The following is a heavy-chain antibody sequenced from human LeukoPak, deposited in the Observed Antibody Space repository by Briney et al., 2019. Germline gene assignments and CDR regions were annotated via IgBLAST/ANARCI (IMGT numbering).Heavy chain of an antibody. CDR3: VVDLSGSADY. Sequence: GGSLRLSCAASGFTFGSCWMNWVRQTPGKGLEWVANINQDGSQKFYVDSVKGRFTISRDNAKNTLYLQMNSLRTEDSALYYCVVDLSGSADYWGQGTLVTVSS. J-gene: IGHJ4*02. D-gene: IGHD3-10*01. V-gene: IGHV3-7*01. CDR2: INQDGSQK. CDR1: GFTFGSCW.